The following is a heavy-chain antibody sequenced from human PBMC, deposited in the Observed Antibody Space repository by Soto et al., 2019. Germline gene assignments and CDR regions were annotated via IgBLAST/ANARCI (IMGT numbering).Heavy chain of an antibody. D-gene: IGHD3-22*01. CDR3: ARPLRAHDSTGYYYYGMDV. CDR2: VMPIFGTA. CDR1: VGCFSSYG. J-gene: IGHJ6*02. V-gene: IGHV1-69*13. Sequence: ASVKVSCMASVGCFSSYGIIWVRQAPRQGLEWVGGVMPIFGTANYALKFQGRVTITADESTSTANMELSSLRSEDTAVYYWARPLRAHDSTGYYYYGMDVWGQGTTVTVSS.